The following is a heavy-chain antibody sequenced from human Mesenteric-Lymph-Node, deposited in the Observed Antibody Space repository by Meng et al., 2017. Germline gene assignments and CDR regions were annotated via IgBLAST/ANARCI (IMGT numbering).Heavy chain of an antibody. J-gene: IGHJ4*02. CDR2: IITILGIP. V-gene: IGHV1-69*02. CDR3: ARGQDSSSGYVY. CDR1: GGTFNSHT. Sequence: SVKVSCKASGGTFNSHTISWVRQAPGQGLEWMGRIITILGIPNYAQKFQGRVTITADKSTSTAYMELRSLRSDDTAVYYCARGQDSSSGYVYWGQGTLVTVSS. D-gene: IGHD6-13*01.